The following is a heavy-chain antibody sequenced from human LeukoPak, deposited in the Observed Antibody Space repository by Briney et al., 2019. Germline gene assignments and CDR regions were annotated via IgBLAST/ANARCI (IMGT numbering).Heavy chain of an antibody. V-gene: IGHV3-11*04. Sequence: GGSLRLSCAASGFTFSDYYMSWIRQAPGKGLEWVSYISSSSSTIYYADSVKGRFTISRDNAKNSLYLQMNSLRAEDTAVYYCARLDWSNAFDIWGQGTMVTVSS. D-gene: IGHD3/OR15-3a*01. J-gene: IGHJ3*02. CDR3: ARLDWSNAFDI. CDR2: ISSSSSTI. CDR1: GFTFSDYY.